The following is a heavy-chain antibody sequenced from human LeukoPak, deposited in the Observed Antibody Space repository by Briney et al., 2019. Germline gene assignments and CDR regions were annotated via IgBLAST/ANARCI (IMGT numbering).Heavy chain of an antibody. Sequence: GGSLRLSCAASGFTFSSYSMNWVRQAPGKGLEWVSYISSSSSTIYYADSVKGRFTISRDNAKNSLYLQMNSLRAEDTAVYYCARERSTYYYYMDVWGKGTTVTVSS. CDR3: ARERSTYYYYMDV. D-gene: IGHD1-26*01. CDR2: ISSSSSTI. CDR1: GFTFSSYS. V-gene: IGHV3-48*01. J-gene: IGHJ6*03.